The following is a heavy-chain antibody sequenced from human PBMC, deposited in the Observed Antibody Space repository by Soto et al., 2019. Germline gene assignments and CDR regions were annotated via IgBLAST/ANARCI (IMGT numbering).Heavy chain of an antibody. CDR1: GFTFSSYG. J-gene: IGHJ4*02. D-gene: IGHD3-22*01. CDR3: AKGSKYYYDSSGYTPLGFFDY. CDR2: ISYDGSNK. Sequence: GGSLRLSCAASGFTFSSYGMHWVRQAPGKGLEWVAVISYDGSNKYYADSVKGRFTISRDNSKNTLYLQMNSLRAEDKAVYYCAKGSKYYYDSSGYTPLGFFDYWGQGTLVTVSS. V-gene: IGHV3-30*18.